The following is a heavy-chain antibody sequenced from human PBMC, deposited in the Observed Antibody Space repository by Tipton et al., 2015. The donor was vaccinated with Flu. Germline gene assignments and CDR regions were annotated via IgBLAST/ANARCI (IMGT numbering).Heavy chain of an antibody. D-gene: IGHD4-11*01. CDR1: GDSISSDYH. V-gene: IGHV4-38-2*01. J-gene: IGHJ5*02. CDR2: VSRSGST. CDR3: ARRDYSNYVSDPKSWFDP. Sequence: TLSLTCAVSGDSISSDYHWGWVRQFSGKGLEWIGTVSRSGSTIYNPSLMSRVTISIDTSKNQFPLKMKSVTATDMAVYYCARRDYSNYVSDPKSWFDPWGQGTLVAVSS.